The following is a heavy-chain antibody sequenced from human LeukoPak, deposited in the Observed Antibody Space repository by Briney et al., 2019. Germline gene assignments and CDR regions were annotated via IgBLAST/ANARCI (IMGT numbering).Heavy chain of an antibody. CDR3: ARCSVPNWFDP. Sequence: PSETLSLTCTVSGGSVSGYYWSWIRQPPGKGLEWIGYIYYSGSTTYNPSLKSRVTISVNTSKNRFSLKLSSVTAADTAVYYCARCSVPNWFDPWGQGTLVTVSS. D-gene: IGHD2-15*01. V-gene: IGHV4-59*02. CDR2: IYYSGST. CDR1: GGSVSGYY. J-gene: IGHJ5*02.